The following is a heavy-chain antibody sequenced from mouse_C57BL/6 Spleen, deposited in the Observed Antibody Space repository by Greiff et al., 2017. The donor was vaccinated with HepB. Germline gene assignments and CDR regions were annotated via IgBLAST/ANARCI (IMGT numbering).Heavy chain of an antibody. CDR2: IHPSDSDT. CDR3: AIDAYLYYAMDY. J-gene: IGHJ4*01. D-gene: IGHD5-1*01. CDR1: GYTFTSYW. V-gene: IGHV1-74*01. Sequence: QVQLQQPGAELVKPGASVKVSCKASGYTFTSYWMHWVKQRPGQGLEWIGRIHPSDSDTNYNQKFKGKATLTVGKSSSTAYMQLSSLTAEYSAVYYCAIDAYLYYAMDYWGQGTSVTVSS.